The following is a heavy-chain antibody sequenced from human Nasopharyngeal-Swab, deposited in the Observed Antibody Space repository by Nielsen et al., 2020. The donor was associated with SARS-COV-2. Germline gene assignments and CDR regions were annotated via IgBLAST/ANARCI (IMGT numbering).Heavy chain of an antibody. J-gene: IGHJ5*02. CDR3: ARDNRGGTLPNWFDT. CDR1: GFTFSSYA. CDR2: IWYDGSET. Sequence: GGSLRLSCAASGFTFSSYAMHWVRQAPGKGLEWVAGIWYDGSETHYAGSVKGRITISRDNSKRMLYLQMDDLRDEDTAIYYCARDNRGGTLPNWFDTWGQGSLVTVSS. D-gene: IGHD3-10*01. V-gene: IGHV3-33*08.